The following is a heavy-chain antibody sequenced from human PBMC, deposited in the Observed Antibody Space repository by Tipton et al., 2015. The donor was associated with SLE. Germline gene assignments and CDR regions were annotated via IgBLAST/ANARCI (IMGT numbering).Heavy chain of an antibody. J-gene: IGHJ4*02. Sequence: LRLSCTVSGGSISSHYWSWIRQPPGKGLEWIGYIYYSGSTNYNPSLKSRVTISVDTSKNQFSLKLSSVTAADTAVYYCARKGTGPFDYWGQGTLVTVSS. CDR2: IYYSGST. CDR3: ARKGTGPFDY. D-gene: IGHD2-8*02. CDR1: GGSISSHY. V-gene: IGHV4-59*11.